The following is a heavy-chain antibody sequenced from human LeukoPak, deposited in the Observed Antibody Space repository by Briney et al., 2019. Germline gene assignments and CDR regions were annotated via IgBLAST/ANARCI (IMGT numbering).Heavy chain of an antibody. CDR1: GYTFTSYD. CDR2: MNPNSGNT. Sequence: ASVKVSCKASGYTFTSYDINWVRQATGQGLEWMGWMNPNSGNTGYAQKFQGRVTMTRNTSISTAYMELGSLRSEDTAVYYCARGHYSSGSFFDYWGQGTLVTVSS. J-gene: IGHJ4*02. D-gene: IGHD6-19*01. CDR3: ARGHYSSGSFFDY. V-gene: IGHV1-8*01.